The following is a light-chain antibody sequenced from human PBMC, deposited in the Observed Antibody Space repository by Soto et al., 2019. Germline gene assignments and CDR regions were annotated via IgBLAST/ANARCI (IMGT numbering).Light chain of an antibody. CDR3: QSYDSSLSGWV. V-gene: IGLV1-40*01. Sequence: QSVVTQPPSVSGAPGQRVTISCTGSSSNIGAGYDVHWYQQLPGTAPKLLIYGNSNRPSGVPDRFSGSKSGTSASLAITGLQAEDEADYYCQSYDSSLSGWVFGGGTNSPS. CDR2: GNS. CDR1: SSNIGAGYD. J-gene: IGLJ3*02.